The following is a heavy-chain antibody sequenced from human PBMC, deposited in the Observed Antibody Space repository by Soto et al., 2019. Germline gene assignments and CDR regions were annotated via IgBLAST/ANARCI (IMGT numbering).Heavy chain of an antibody. J-gene: IGHJ5*02. CDR1: GFTFSSYA. CDR2: ISYDGSNK. D-gene: IGHD6-13*01. CDR3: ARDRGIPYSSITNWFDP. Sequence: GGSLRLSCAASGFTFSSYAMHWVRQAPGKGLEWVAVISYDGSNKYYADSVKGRFTISRDNSKNTLYLQMNSLRAEDTAVYYCARDRGIPYSSITNWFDPWGQGTLVTVSS. V-gene: IGHV3-30-3*01.